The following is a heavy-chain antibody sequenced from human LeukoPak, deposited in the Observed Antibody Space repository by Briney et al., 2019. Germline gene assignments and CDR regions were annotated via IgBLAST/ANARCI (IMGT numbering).Heavy chain of an antibody. J-gene: IGHJ3*02. CDR1: GGSFSGYY. CDR2: INHSGST. Sequence: SETLSLTRAVYGGSFSGYYWSWIRQPPGKGLEWIGEINHSGSTNYNPSLKSRVTISVDTSENQFSLKLSSVTAADTAVYYCARDGSTSRGAFDIWGQGTMVTVSS. CDR3: ARDGSTSRGAFDI. V-gene: IGHV4-34*01. D-gene: IGHD2-2*01.